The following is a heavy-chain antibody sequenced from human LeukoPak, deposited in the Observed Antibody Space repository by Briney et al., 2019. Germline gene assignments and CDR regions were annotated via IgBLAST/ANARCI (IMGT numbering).Heavy chain of an antibody. J-gene: IGHJ4*02. V-gene: IGHV3-23*01. CDR2: VLGSGVPT. Sequence: PGGSLRLSCAASGFTFSTYSMNWLRLAPGKGLEWVSTVLGSGVPTYYADSVQGRFTISRDNSKNTLYLQMNSLRAEDTAVYYCARDPIPLGTTTPYYFDYWGQGSLVTVSS. D-gene: IGHD1-26*01. CDR1: GFTFSTYS. CDR3: ARDPIPLGTTTPYYFDY.